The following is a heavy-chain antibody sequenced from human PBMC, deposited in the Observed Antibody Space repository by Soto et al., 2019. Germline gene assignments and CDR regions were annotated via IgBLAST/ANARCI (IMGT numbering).Heavy chain of an antibody. D-gene: IGHD6-19*01. V-gene: IGHV3-23*01. CDR1: VFTFISYA. Sequence: PGGSLRLSCAASVFTFISYAMSWVRQDPGKGVQRVSGSRRSGDSTYPADSVTVRLTLSRATSTNTLYLPMNTLRAQDTAVYYRAKDLPWLAPNNYGIDVWGQGTTVPV. CDR3: AKDLPWLAPNNYGIDV. J-gene: IGHJ6*02. CDR2: SRRSGDST.